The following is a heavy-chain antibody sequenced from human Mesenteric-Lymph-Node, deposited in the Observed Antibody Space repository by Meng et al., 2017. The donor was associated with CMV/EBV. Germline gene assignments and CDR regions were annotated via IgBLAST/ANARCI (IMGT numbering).Heavy chain of an antibody. J-gene: IGHJ5*02. V-gene: IGHV1-2*02. Sequence: ASVKVSCKASGDSLSGYSVHWVRQAPGQGLEWMGWINPNSGGTNYAQKFQGRVTMTSDTSITTAYMELSRLRFDDTGVYYCATREVWGGGSRPFSWGQGTLVTVSS. CDR3: ATREVWGGGSRPFS. D-gene: IGHD3-16*01. CDR1: GDSLSGYS. CDR2: INPNSGGT.